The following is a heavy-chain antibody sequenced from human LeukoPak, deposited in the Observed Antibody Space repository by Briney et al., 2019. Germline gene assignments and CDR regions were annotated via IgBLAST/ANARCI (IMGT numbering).Heavy chain of an antibody. J-gene: IGHJ5*02. CDR2: ISAYNGNT. D-gene: IGHD2-2*01. V-gene: IGHV1-18*01. CDR3: ARDRTDIVVVPAAPMGWFDH. Sequence: ASVKVSCKASGYTFTSYGISWVRQAPGQGLEWMGWISAYNGNTNYAQKLQGRVTMTTDTSTSTAYMELRSLRSDDTAVYYCARDRTDIVVVPAAPMGWFDHWGQGTLVTVSS. CDR1: GYTFTSYG.